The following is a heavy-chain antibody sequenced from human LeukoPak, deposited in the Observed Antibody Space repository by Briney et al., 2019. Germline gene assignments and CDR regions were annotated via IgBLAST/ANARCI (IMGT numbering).Heavy chain of an antibody. J-gene: IGHJ5*02. Sequence: SQTLSLTCTVSDSSISSGRYYWNWIRQHPGKGLEWIGYIFYSGSPYYHPSLKSRVTISLDTSKTPFSLTLTSVTVADTAVYYCARDRAPSSGGYDNDNWFDPWGQGTLVTVSS. CDR2: IFYSGSP. D-gene: IGHD5-12*01. V-gene: IGHV4-31*03. CDR3: ARDRAPSSGGYDNDNWFDP. CDR1: DSSISSGRYY.